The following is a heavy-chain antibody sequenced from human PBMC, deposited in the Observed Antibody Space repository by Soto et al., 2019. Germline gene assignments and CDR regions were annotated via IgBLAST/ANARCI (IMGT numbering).Heavy chain of an antibody. CDR2: IYHSGST. CDR3: ASVDCTNGVCPKPAVDY. Sequence: LETLSLTCAFSGCSISGSHWLIWVRHPPGKGLEWIAEIYHSGSTNYNPSLKRRVTISVDTSKNQFSLKLTSVTAADTAVYYCASVDCTNGVCPKPAVDYWGQGTLVTVSS. J-gene: IGHJ4*02. D-gene: IGHD2-8*01. CDR1: GCSISGSHW. V-gene: IGHV4-4*02.